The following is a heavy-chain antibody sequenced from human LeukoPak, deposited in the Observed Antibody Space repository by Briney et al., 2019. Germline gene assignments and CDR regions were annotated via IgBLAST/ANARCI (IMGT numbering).Heavy chain of an antibody. CDR2: INANSGGT. CDR1: GYTFTCYY. CDR3: ARDRRSSTSDY. V-gene: IGHV1-2*02. D-gene: IGHD2-2*01. J-gene: IGHJ4*02. Sequence: ASATVSCTASGYTFTCYYMDWVRQAPGQGLEWMGWINANSGGTNYAQKFQGRVTMTRDTSISTAYMELSRLRSDDTAVYYCARDRRSSTSDYWGQGTLVTVSS.